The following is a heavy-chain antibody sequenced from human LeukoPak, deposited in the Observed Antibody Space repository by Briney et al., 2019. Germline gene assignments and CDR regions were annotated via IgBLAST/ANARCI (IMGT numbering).Heavy chain of an antibody. J-gene: IGHJ3*02. CDR1: GYTFTSYD. V-gene: IGHV1-8*03. CDR3: PRGYYYDSSGYYDAFDI. Sequence: ASVKVSCKASGYTFTSYDINWVRQATGQGLEWMGWMNPNSGNTGYAQKFQGRVTITRNTSISTAYMELSSLRSEDTAVYYCPRGYYYDSSGYYDAFDIWGQGTMVTVSS. CDR2: MNPNSGNT. D-gene: IGHD3-22*01.